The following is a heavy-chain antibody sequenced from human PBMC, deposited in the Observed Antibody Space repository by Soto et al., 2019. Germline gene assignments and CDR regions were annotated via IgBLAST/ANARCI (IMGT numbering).Heavy chain of an antibody. V-gene: IGHV3-72*01. CDR2: TRNKANSYTT. CDR1: GFTFSDHY. D-gene: IGHD2-15*01. CDR3: ARVATSCSGGSCYYFDY. J-gene: IGHJ4*02. Sequence: EVPLVESGGGLVQPGGSLRLSCAASGFTFSDHYMDWVRQAPGKGLEWVGRTRNKANSYTTEYAASVKGRFTISRDDSNNSLYLQMHSLKTEDTAVYYCARVATSCSGGSCYYFDYWGQGAQVTVSS.